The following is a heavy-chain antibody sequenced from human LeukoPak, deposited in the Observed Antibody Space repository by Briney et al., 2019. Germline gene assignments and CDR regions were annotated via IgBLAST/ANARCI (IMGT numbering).Heavy chain of an antibody. V-gene: IGHV3-30*04. J-gene: IGHJ4*02. D-gene: IGHD5-12*01. Sequence: GGSLRLSCAASGFTFNSYAIHWVRQAPGKGLEWVAVISYDGSNKYYADSVKGRFTVSRDNSKNTLYLQLNSLRPEDTAVYYCARDQLAYSGYDTLFDYWGQGTLVTVSS. CDR3: ARDQLAYSGYDTLFDY. CDR1: GFTFNSYA. CDR2: ISYDGSNK.